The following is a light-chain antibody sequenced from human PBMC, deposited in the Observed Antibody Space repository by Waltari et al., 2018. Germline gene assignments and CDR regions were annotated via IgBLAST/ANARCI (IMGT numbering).Light chain of an antibody. CDR1: QGIGED. Sequence: IQMTQSPSSLSASVGDRVTITCRASQGIGEDLGWYQQRPGKAPKLLIYAASTLQTGVPSRFSGSGSGTDFTLTISSLQSEDFATYYCLQDYSYPLTFGQGTKVEI. CDR2: AAS. V-gene: IGKV1-6*02. J-gene: IGKJ1*01. CDR3: LQDYSYPLT.